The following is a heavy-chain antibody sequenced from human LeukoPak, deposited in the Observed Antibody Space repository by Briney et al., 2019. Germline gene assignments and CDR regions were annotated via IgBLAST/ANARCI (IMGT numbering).Heavy chain of an antibody. CDR3: ARDARGYCSSTSCFKSLGY. V-gene: IGHV1-2*02. J-gene: IGHJ4*02. Sequence: ASVKVSCKASGYTFTGYYMHWVRQAPGQGIEWMGWINTNRGGTNYAKKFQGRVTMTRDTSISTAYMELSRLRSDDTAVYYCARDARGYCSSTSCFKSLGYWGQGTLVTVSS. CDR1: GYTFTGYY. D-gene: IGHD2-2*01. CDR2: INTNRGGT.